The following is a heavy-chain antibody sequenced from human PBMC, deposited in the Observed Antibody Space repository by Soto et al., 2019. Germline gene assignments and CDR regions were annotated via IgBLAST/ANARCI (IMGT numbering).Heavy chain of an antibody. D-gene: IGHD6-13*01. CDR3: ARGRYSRSSNPFDY. CDR2: IYYSGST. V-gene: IGHV4-59*01. J-gene: IGHJ4*02. CDR1: GGSISSYY. Sequence: QVQLQESGPGLVKPSETLSLTCTVSGGSISSYYWSWIRQPPGKGLEWIGYIYYSGSTNYNPSLKRRVTISVDTSKNQFSLKLSSVTAADTAVYYCARGRYSRSSNPFDYWGQGTLVTVSS.